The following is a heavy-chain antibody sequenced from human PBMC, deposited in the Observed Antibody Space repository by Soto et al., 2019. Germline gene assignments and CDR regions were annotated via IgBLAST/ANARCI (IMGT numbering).Heavy chain of an antibody. CDR2: VNPSGGHT. CDR1: GDTSTDYY. Sequence: QVQLVQSGAEVKKPGASVKVSCKASGDTSTDYYIHWVRQAPGQGLEWMGTVNPSGGHTTYAQHFLGRMTMTMDTSTSTLYMELTSLTSEDTAVYYCARGGHVVVVTAALDYWGQGTLVTVSS. V-gene: IGHV1-46*01. J-gene: IGHJ4*02. CDR3: ARGGHVVVVTAALDY. D-gene: IGHD2-21*02.